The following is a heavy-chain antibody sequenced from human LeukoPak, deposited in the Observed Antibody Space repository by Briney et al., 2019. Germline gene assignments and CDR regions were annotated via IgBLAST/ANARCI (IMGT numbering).Heavy chain of an antibody. D-gene: IGHD6-19*01. Sequence: ASVKVSCKASGYTFTSYAFRWVRQAPGQGLEWMGWISAYNGNTNYAQKFQGRVTMTTDTSTSTAYMELRSLRSDDTAVYYCARGHYSSGSHFQHWGQGTLVTVSS. CDR3: ARGHYSSGSHFQH. CDR1: GYTFTSYA. CDR2: ISAYNGNT. V-gene: IGHV1-18*01. J-gene: IGHJ1*01.